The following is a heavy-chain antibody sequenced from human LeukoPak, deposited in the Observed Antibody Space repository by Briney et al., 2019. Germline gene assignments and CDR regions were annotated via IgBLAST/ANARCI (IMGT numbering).Heavy chain of an antibody. D-gene: IGHD1-26*01. V-gene: IGHV3-21*01. J-gene: IGHJ4*02. CDR2: ISSSSSYI. CDR1: GFTFSSYS. CDR3: ARDGRGDKRPE. Sequence: GGSLRLSCAASGFTFSSYSMNWVRQAPGKGLEWVSSISSSSSYIYYADSVKSRFTISRDNAKNSLYLQMNSLRAEDTAVYYCARDGRGDKRPEWGQGTLVTVSS.